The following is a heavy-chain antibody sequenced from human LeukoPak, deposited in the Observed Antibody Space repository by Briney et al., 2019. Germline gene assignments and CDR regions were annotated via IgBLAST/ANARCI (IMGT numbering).Heavy chain of an antibody. Sequence: GGSLRLSCAVSGFTFSSYSMNWVRQAPGRGLEWVSYISSGSSSIYYADSVKGRFTISRDNAKNSLYLQMNSLRAEDTAVYYCARESSGWSHYYGMDVWGQGTTVTVSS. CDR3: ARESSGWSHYYGMDV. D-gene: IGHD6-19*01. CDR1: GFTFSSYS. CDR2: ISSGSSSI. J-gene: IGHJ6*02. V-gene: IGHV3-21*04.